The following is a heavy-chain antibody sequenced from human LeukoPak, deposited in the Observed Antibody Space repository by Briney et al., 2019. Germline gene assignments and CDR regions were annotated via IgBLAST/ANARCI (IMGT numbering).Heavy chain of an antibody. CDR2: IIPIFGTA. Sequence: ASVKASCKASGGTFSSYAISWVRQAPGQGLEWMGGIIPIFGTANYAQKFQGRVTITADKPTSTAYMELSSLRSEDTAVYYCARDGGGYSGYDLLNPYYGMDVWGKGTTVTVSS. CDR3: ARDGGGYSGYDLLNPYYGMDV. J-gene: IGHJ6*04. CDR1: GGTFSSYA. V-gene: IGHV1-69*06. D-gene: IGHD5-12*01.